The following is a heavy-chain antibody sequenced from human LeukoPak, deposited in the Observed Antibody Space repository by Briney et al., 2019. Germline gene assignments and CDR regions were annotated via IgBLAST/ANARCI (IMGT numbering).Heavy chain of an antibody. D-gene: IGHD4-11*01. CDR2: IYYGGST. J-gene: IGHJ3*02. CDR3: AREPSNTDAFDI. Sequence: SETLSLTCTVSGGSISSSSYYWGWIRQPPGKGLEWSGSIYYGGSTYYNPSLKSRVTISVDTSKNQFSVKLSSVTAADTAVYYWAREPSNTDAFDIWGQGTMVTVSS. V-gene: IGHV4-39*02. CDR1: GGSISSSSYY.